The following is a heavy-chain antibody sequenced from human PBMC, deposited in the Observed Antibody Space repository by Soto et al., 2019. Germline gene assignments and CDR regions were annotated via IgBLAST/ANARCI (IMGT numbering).Heavy chain of an antibody. Sequence: QVQLVQSGAEVRKPGASVKVSCNVTGYTFSGHYLHWVRQAPGQGLEWMGWINPKSGGTNYAQKLQARVTMTADTSVSAASMELTSLRSDDTAVFYCARGLYSSPAYFFDSWGQGPLVTVSS. J-gene: IGHJ4*02. D-gene: IGHD6-13*01. CDR3: ARGLYSSPAYFFDS. V-gene: IGHV1-2*02. CDR1: GYTFSGHY. CDR2: INPKSGGT.